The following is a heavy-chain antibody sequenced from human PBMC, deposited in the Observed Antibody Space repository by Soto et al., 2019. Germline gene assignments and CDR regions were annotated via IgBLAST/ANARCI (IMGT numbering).Heavy chain of an antibody. CDR3: ARLRVFSYAD. CDR2: IKTKTDSYAT. J-gene: IGHJ4*02. D-gene: IGHD3-10*01. CDR1: GFTFSGFA. V-gene: IGHV3-73*01. Sequence: TGGSLRLSCAASGFTFSGFAMHWVRQASGKGLEWVGRIKTKTDSYATAYAASVKGRFTISRDDSRNTAYLQMNSLKTEDTAVYYCARLRVFSYADWGQGALVTVS.